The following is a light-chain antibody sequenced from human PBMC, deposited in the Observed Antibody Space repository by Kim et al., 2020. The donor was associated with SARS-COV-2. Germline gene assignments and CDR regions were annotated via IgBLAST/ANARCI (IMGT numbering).Light chain of an antibody. V-gene: IGKV3-15*01. CDR1: QRVSSN. CDR3: QQYNNWPPFT. J-gene: IGKJ3*01. CDR2: GAS. Sequence: SPGEEATLACRASQRVSSNLAGYQQKPGQAPRLLIYGASTRATGIPARFSGSGSGTEFTLTISSLQSEDFAVYYCQQYNNWPPFTFGPGTKVDIK.